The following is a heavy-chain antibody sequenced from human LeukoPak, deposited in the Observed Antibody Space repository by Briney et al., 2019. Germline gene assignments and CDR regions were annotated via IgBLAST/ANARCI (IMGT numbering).Heavy chain of an antibody. CDR1: GYSFTSYW. J-gene: IGHJ6*03. V-gene: IGHV5-51*01. CDR2: IYPGDSDT. D-gene: IGHD6-13*01. Sequence: GESLQISCQGSGYSFTSYWIGWVRQLPGKGLEWMGIIYPGDSDTRYSPSFQGQVTISADKSISTAYLQWSSLKASDTAMYYCARHYAAAGTDYYYYYMDVWGKGTTATVSS. CDR3: ARHYAAAGTDYYYYYMDV.